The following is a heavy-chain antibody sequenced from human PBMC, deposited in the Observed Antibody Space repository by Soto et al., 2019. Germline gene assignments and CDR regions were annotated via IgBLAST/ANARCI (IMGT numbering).Heavy chain of an antibody. CDR1: GFTFSTYA. Sequence: GGSLRLSCAASGFTFSTYAMNWVRQAPGKGLEWVSGISGSGDITYYADSVKGRFTISRDNSKNTLYLQMNSLRAEDTALYYCAKGFWAVAETKYFDYWGQGSLVTVSS. D-gene: IGHD6-19*01. CDR3: AKGFWAVAETKYFDY. V-gene: IGHV3-23*01. J-gene: IGHJ4*02. CDR2: ISGSGDIT.